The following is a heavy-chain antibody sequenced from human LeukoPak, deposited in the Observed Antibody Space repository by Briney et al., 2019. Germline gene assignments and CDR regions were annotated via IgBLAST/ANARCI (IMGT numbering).Heavy chain of an antibody. V-gene: IGHV3-7*01. J-gene: IGHJ4*02. Sequence: PGGSLRLSCAASGFTFSSYSMNWVRQAPGKGLEWVANIKEDGSEKYYVDSVKGRFTISRDNAKNSLYLQMNSLRAEDTAVYYCARGNGNYWGQGTLVTVSS. D-gene: IGHD2-8*01. CDR3: ARGNGNY. CDR2: IKEDGSEK. CDR1: GFTFSSYS.